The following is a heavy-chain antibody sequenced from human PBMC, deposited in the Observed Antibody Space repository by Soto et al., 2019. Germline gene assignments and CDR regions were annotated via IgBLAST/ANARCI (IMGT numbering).Heavy chain of an antibody. V-gene: IGHV1-2*02. CDR3: TRENIENSDGLYDAFDI. J-gene: IGHJ3*02. CDR1: GYTFTDYY. D-gene: IGHD5-18*01. Sequence: SVKVSCKTSGYTFTDYYTHWVRQAPGQGLEWMGWMNPKSGGAYFAQKFQGRVTLTRDTSIGTAYIEVNSLTSDDTAGYFCTRENIENSDGLYDAFDIWGQGTTVTVS. CDR2: MNPKSGGA.